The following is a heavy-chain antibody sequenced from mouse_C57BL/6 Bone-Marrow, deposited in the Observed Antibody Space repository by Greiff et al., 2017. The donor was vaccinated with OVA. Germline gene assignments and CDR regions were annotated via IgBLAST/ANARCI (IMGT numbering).Heavy chain of an antibody. V-gene: IGHV3-6*01. CDR1: GYSITSGYY. Sequence: EVQLQESGPGLVKPSQSLSLTCSVTGYSITSGYYWNWIRQFPGNKLEWMGYISYDGSNNYNPSLKNRISITRDTSKNQFFLKLNSVTTEDTATYYCARGGTAHPWFAYWGQGTLVTVSA. J-gene: IGHJ3*01. CDR2: ISYDGSN. CDR3: ARGGTAHPWFAY. D-gene: IGHD3-2*02.